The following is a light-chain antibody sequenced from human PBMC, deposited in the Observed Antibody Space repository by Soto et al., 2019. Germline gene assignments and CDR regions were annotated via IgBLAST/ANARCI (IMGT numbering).Light chain of an antibody. CDR1: SSDVGSYNL. CDR3: CSYAGSSTYV. J-gene: IGLJ1*01. Sequence: QSALTQPASVSGSPGQSITISCTGTSSDVGSYNLVSWYQQHPGKAPKLMIYEGSKRPSGVSNRFSGSKSGNTAPLTISGLQAEDEADYYCCSYAGSSTYVSGTGTKVTVL. CDR2: EGS. V-gene: IGLV2-23*01.